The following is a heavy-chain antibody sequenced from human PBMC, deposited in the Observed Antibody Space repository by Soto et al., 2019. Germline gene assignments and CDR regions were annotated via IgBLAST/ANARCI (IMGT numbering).Heavy chain of an antibody. CDR2: ISPYNGNT. CDR3: ARGGLGYCSGGSCPQNWFDP. J-gene: IGHJ5*02. Sequence: QVQLVQSGVEVKKPGASVKVSCKASGYTFTSFGITWVRQAPGQGLEWMGWISPYNGNTNYVQKFQGRVTMTTDTSTSTAYIELRSLRADDTAVYYCARGGLGYCSGGSCPQNWFDPWGQGTLVTVSP. CDR1: GYTFTSFG. V-gene: IGHV1-18*01. D-gene: IGHD2-15*01.